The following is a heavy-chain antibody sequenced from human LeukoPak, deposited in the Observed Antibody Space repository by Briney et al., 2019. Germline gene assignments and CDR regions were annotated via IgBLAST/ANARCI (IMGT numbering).Heavy chain of an antibody. CDR1: GSTFSIYW. Sequence: GESLKISCQGSGSTFSIYWIAWVRQVPGKGLEWMGIIYPGDSDTRYSPSFQGQVTISADKSISTAYLQWSSLKASDTAMYYCARWPPRGDPAFDIWGQGTMVTVSS. CDR2: IYPGDSDT. D-gene: IGHD3-16*01. J-gene: IGHJ3*02. CDR3: ARWPPRGDPAFDI. V-gene: IGHV5-51*01.